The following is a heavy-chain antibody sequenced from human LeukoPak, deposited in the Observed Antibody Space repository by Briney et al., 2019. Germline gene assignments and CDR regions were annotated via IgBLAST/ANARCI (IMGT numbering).Heavy chain of an antibody. CDR3: AKLFSGYEKAYFDY. CDR2: ISGSGGST. D-gene: IGHD5-12*01. J-gene: IGHJ4*02. Sequence: GGSLRLSCAASGFTFSSYAMSWVRQAPGKGLEWVSAISGSGGSTYYADSVKGRFTISRDNSKNTLYLQMSSLRAEDTAVYYCAKLFSGYEKAYFDYWGQGTLVTVSS. CDR1: GFTFSSYA. V-gene: IGHV3-23*01.